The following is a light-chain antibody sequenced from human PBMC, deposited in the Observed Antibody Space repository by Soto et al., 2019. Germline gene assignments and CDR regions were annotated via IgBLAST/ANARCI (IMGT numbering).Light chain of an antibody. CDR2: DAS. V-gene: IGKV1-5*01. CDR3: QQYNSYSPT. J-gene: IGKJ2*01. Sequence: DIQMTQSPSTLSASVGDIVTITCRASQSISSWLAWYQQKPGNAPKLLIYDASSLESGVPSRFSGSGSGTEFTFTISSLQPDDFANYYCQQYNSYSPTSGQGTKLDI. CDR1: QSISSW.